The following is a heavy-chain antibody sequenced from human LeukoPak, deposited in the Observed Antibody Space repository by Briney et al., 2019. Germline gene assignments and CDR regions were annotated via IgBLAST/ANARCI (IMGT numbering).Heavy chain of an antibody. CDR3: ARDRFITMVREPNWFDP. D-gene: IGHD3-10*01. CDR1: GFTFSSYS. Sequence: GGPLRLSCAASGFTFSSYSMNWVRQALGKGLEWVSSISSSSSYIYYADSVKGRFTISRDNAKNSLYLQMNSLRAEDTAVYYYARDRFITMVREPNWFDPWGQGTLVTVSS. J-gene: IGHJ5*02. CDR2: ISSSSSYI. V-gene: IGHV3-21*01.